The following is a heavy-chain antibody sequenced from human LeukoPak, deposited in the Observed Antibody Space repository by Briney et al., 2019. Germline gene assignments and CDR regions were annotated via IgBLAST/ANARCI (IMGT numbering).Heavy chain of an antibody. J-gene: IGHJ5*02. CDR1: GFTFSSYW. CDR3: ARDHYASADEDWFDP. CDR2: INSDGSST. D-gene: IGHD2-2*01. V-gene: IGHV3-74*01. Sequence: GGSLRLSCAASGFTFSSYWMHWVRQAPGKGLVWVSRINSDGSSTSYADSVKGRFTISRDNAKNTLYLQMNSLRAEDTAVYYCARDHYASADEDWFDPWGQGTLVTVSS.